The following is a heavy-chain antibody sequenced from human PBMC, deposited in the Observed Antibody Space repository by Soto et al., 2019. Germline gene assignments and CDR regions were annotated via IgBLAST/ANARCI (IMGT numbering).Heavy chain of an antibody. Sequence: PSETLSLTCTVSGGSISSSSYYWGWIRQPPGKGLEWIGSIYYSGSTYYNPSLKSRVTISVDTSKNQFSLKLSSVTAADTAVYYCARRGFCSGGSCYEWGVRFYYFDYWGQGTLVTVSS. CDR1: GGSISSSSYY. V-gene: IGHV4-39*01. CDR3: ARRGFCSGGSCYEWGVRFYYFDY. J-gene: IGHJ4*02. D-gene: IGHD2-15*01. CDR2: IYYSGST.